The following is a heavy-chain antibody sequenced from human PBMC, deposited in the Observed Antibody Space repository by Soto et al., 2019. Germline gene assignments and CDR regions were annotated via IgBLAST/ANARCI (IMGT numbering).Heavy chain of an antibody. J-gene: IGHJ4*02. CDR3: ARDAGSGTPVIY. V-gene: IGHV1-3*01. D-gene: IGHD1-1*01. CDR1: GSTFTSYA. CDR2: INAGNGNT. Sequence: XSVKASCNASGSTFTSYARNWVRQAPGQRLEWMGWINAGNGNTKSSQKFQVRVTITRDTSASTAYMELSSLRSEDTAVYYCARDAGSGTPVIYWGQGTLVTVSS.